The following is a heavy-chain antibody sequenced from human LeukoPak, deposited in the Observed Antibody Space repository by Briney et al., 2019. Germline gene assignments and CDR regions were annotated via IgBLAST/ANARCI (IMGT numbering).Heavy chain of an antibody. CDR3: TSSFYCSSTSCRPRYYYGMDV. Sequence: PGGSLRLSCAVSGFTFSNAWMSWVRQAPGKGLEWVGRIKSKTDGGTTDYAAPVKGRFTISRDDSKNTLYLQMNSLKTEDTAVYYCTSSFYCSSTSCRPRYYYGMDVWGKGTTVTVSS. J-gene: IGHJ6*04. CDR1: GFTFSNAW. V-gene: IGHV3-15*01. D-gene: IGHD2-2*01. CDR2: IKSKTDGGTT.